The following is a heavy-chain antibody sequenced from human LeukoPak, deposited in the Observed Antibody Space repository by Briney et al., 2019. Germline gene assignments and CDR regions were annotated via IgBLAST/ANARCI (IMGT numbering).Heavy chain of an antibody. CDR2: IGTAGDT. Sequence: GGSLRLSCAASGFTFSSYDMHWVRQATGKGLEWASAIGTAGDTYYPGSVKGRFTISRENAKNSLYLQMNSLRAEDTAVYYCARGTDDSSGYYDYWGQGTLVTVSS. CDR3: ARGTDDSSGYYDY. J-gene: IGHJ4*02. CDR1: GFTFSSYD. V-gene: IGHV3-13*01. D-gene: IGHD3-22*01.